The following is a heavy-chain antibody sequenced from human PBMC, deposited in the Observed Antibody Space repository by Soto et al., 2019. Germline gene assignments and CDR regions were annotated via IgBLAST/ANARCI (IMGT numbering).Heavy chain of an antibody. V-gene: IGHV4-30-4*01. CDR2: IYYSGST. Sequence: PSETLSLICTVSGGSISSGDYYWSWIRQPPGKGLEWIGYIYYSGSTYYNPSLKSRVTISVDTSKNQFSLKLSSVTAADTAVYYCARVEYCSSTSCYKFWFDPWGHGTLFTVYS. J-gene: IGHJ5*02. D-gene: IGHD2-2*02. CDR3: ARVEYCSSTSCYKFWFDP. CDR1: GGSISSGDYY.